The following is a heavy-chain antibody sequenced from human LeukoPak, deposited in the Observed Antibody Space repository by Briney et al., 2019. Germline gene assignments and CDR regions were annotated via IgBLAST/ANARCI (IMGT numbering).Heavy chain of an antibody. V-gene: IGHV4-59*11. D-gene: IGHD1-1*01. J-gene: IGHJ4*02. Sequence: SETLSLTCTVSGGSISSHDWSWIRQPPGKGLEYIGYIHYSGITNYNPSLMSRVTISVDTSKNQISLKLSSVTAADTAVHYCARRYNYVFDYWGQGTLVTVSS. CDR3: ARRYNYVFDY. CDR2: IHYSGIT. CDR1: GGSISSHD.